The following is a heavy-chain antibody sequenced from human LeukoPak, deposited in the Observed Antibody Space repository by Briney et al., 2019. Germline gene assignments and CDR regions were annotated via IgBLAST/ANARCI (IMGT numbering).Heavy chain of an antibody. V-gene: IGHV1-2*06. CDR1: GYTFTGYY. Sequence: ASVKVSCKASGYTFTGYYMHWVRQAPGQGLEWMGRINPNSGGTNYAQKFQGRVTMTGDTSISTAYMELSRLRSDDTAVYYCARGAHRSGNAFDIWGQGTMVTVSS. D-gene: IGHD2-15*01. CDR3: ARGAHRSGNAFDI. CDR2: INPNSGGT. J-gene: IGHJ3*02.